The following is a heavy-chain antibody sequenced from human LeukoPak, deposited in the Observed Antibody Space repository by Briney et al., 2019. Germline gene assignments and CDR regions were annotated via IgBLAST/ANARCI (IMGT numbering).Heavy chain of an antibody. D-gene: IGHD4-17*01. V-gene: IGHV3-48*04. CDR3: AREALYGDFDY. Sequence: GGSLRLSCAASGFTFSSHGMNWVRQAPGKGLEWVSYISSSGSTIYYADSVKGRFTISRDNAKNSLYLQMNSLRAEDTAIYYCAREALYGDFDYWGQGTLVTVSS. J-gene: IGHJ4*02. CDR1: GFTFSSHG. CDR2: ISSSGSTI.